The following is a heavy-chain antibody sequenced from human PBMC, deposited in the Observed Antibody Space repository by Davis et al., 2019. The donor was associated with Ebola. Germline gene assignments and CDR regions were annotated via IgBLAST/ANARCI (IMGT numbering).Heavy chain of an antibody. CDR3: AREGWRDTAMVTPFDY. D-gene: IGHD5-18*01. V-gene: IGHV1-69*13. CDR2: IIPMFGTA. Sequence: SVKVSCKASGGTFSSYTISWVRQAPGQGLEWMGGIIPMFGTANYAQKFQGRVTITAYESTRTAHMELSSLRSEDTAVYYCAREGWRDTAMVTPFDYWGQGTLVTVSS. CDR1: GGTFSSYT. J-gene: IGHJ4*02.